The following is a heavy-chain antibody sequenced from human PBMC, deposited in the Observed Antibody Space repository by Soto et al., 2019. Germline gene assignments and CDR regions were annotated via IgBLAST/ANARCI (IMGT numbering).Heavy chain of an antibody. J-gene: IGHJ5*02. CDR1: GGSISSYY. D-gene: IGHD3-10*01. CDR2: IYYSGST. CDR3: ASLFSGRINNWFDP. Sequence: SETLSLTCTVSGGSISSYYWSWIRQPPGKGLEWIGDIYYSGSTNYNPSLKSRVTISVDTSKNQFSLKLSSVTAADTAVYYCASLFSGRINNWFDPWGQGTLVTVSS. V-gene: IGHV4-59*12.